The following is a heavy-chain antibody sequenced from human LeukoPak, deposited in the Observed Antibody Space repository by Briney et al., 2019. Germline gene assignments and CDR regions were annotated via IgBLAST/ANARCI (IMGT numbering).Heavy chain of an antibody. Sequence: PWGSLRLSCAASGFTFSSYSMNWVRQAPGKGLEWVSYIRSSSSTIYYADSVKGRFTISRDNAKNSLYLQMNSLRAEDTAVYYCVRDDVWRDIVVVPAAIGWFDPWGQGTLVTVSS. D-gene: IGHD2-2*01. V-gene: IGHV3-48*01. J-gene: IGHJ5*02. CDR3: VRDDVWRDIVVVPAAIGWFDP. CDR1: GFTFSSYS. CDR2: IRSSSSTI.